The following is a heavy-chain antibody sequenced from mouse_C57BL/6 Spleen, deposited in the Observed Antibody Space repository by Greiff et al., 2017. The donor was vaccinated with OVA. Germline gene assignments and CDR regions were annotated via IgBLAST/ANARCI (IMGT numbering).Heavy chain of an antibody. V-gene: IGHV5-17*01. CDR2: ISNGSSTI. J-gene: IGHJ3*01. CDR1: GFTFSDYG. Sequence: EVHLVESGGGLVKPGGSLKLSCAASGFTFSDYGMHWVRQAPEKGLEWVAYISNGSSTIDYAETVKGRFTISRDNAKNTLFRQMTSLWSEDTAMYYCARRDYAFAYWGQGTLVTVAA. CDR3: ARRDYAFAY. D-gene: IGHD2-4*01.